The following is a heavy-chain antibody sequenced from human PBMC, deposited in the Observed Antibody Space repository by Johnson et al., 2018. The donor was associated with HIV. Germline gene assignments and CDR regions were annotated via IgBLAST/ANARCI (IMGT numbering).Heavy chain of an antibody. J-gene: IGHJ3*02. CDR1: GFTVSSSS. CDR2: IYSRGGS. V-gene: IGHV3-66*01. CDR3: AKDLYHSSSWYLRLGGACDI. Sequence: VQLVESGGGLVQPGGSLRLSCAEYGFTVSSSSMSWVRQAPGKGLEWVSVIYSRGGSYYVDSVRGRFTISRDNSKRKLYLQMDRLTAEDPAVYYCAKDLYHSSSWYLRLGGACDIWGQGTMVTVSS. D-gene: IGHD6-13*01.